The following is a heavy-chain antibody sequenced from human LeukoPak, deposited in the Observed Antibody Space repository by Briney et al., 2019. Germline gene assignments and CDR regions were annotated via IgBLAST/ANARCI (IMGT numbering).Heavy chain of an antibody. D-gene: IGHD6-19*01. J-gene: IGHJ4*02. Sequence: GGSLRLSCAASGFTFSSYSMNWVRQAPGKGLEWVSSISSSSSYIYYADSVKGRFTISRDNAKNSLYLQMNSLRAEDTAVYHCARDRSIAVADYFDYWGQGTLVTVSS. CDR3: ARDRSIAVADYFDY. V-gene: IGHV3-21*01. CDR2: ISSSSSYI. CDR1: GFTFSSYS.